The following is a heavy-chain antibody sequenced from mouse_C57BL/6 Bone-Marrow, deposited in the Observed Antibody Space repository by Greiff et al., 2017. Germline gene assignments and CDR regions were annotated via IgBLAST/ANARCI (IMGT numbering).Heavy chain of an antibody. V-gene: IGHV14-4*01. D-gene: IGHD1-1*01. CDR2: IDPENGDT. J-gene: IGHJ3*01. CDR1: GFNIKDDY. Sequence: VQLQQSGAELVRPGASVKLSCTASGFNIKDDYMHWVKQRPEQGLEWIGWIDPENGDTEYASKFQGKATITADTSSNTAYLQLSSLTSEDTAVYNCTVYYGSMWFAYGGQGTLVTVSA. CDR3: TVYYGSMWFAY.